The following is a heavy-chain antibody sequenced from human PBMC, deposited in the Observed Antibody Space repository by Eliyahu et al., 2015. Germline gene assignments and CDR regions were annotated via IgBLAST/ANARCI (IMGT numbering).Heavy chain of an antibody. CDR2: IKQDGSEK. V-gene: IGHV3-7*01. CDR1: GFTFSSYW. Sequence: GGGLVQPGGSLRLSCAASGFTFSSYWMSWVRQAPGKGLEWVANIKQDGSEKYYVDSVKGPFTISRDNTKNSLYLQMNSLRAEDTAVYYCARDGDCTNGVCYTNGMDVWGQGTTVTVSS. J-gene: IGHJ6*02. D-gene: IGHD2-8*01. CDR3: ARDGDCTNGVCYTNGMDV.